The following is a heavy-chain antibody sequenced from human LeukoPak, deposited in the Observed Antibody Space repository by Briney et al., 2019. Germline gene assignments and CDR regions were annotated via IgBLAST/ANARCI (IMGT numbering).Heavy chain of an antibody. Sequence: TSETLSLTCTVSGGSISSGGYYWSWIRQHPGKGLEWIGYIYYSGSTYYNPSLKSRVTISVDTSKNQFSLELSSVTAADTAVYYCAAQDVNWFDPWGQGTLVTVSS. CDR2: IYYSGST. V-gene: IGHV4-31*03. CDR3: AAQDVNWFDP. D-gene: IGHD2-15*01. J-gene: IGHJ5*02. CDR1: GGSISSGGYY.